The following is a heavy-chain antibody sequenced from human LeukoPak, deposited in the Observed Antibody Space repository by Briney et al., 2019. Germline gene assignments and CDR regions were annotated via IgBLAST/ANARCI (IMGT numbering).Heavy chain of an antibody. D-gene: IGHD1-26*01. Sequence: KPSETLSLTCTVSGGSISRYYWSWIRQPPGKGLEWIGYIYASGSTNYNPSLKSRVTISIDTSKKQFSLNLTSMTAADTAVYYCATERVGVAFDYWGQGTLVTVSS. CDR1: GGSISRYY. CDR3: ATERVGVAFDY. J-gene: IGHJ4*02. V-gene: IGHV4-59*01. CDR2: IYASGST.